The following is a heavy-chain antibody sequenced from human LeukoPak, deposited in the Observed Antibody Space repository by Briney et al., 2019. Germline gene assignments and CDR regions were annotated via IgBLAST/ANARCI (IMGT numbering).Heavy chain of an antibody. V-gene: IGHV3-33*06. J-gene: IGHJ5*02. CDR2: IWYDGSNK. CDR3: AKHRLWCSGGSCYSLSAGFDP. D-gene: IGHD2-15*01. Sequence: GGSLRLSCAASGFTFSSYGMHWVRQAPGKGLEWVAVIWYDGSNKYYADSVKGRFTISRDNSKNTLYLQMNSLRAEDTAVYYCAKHRLWCSGGSCYSLSAGFDPWGQGTLVTVSS. CDR1: GFTFSSYG.